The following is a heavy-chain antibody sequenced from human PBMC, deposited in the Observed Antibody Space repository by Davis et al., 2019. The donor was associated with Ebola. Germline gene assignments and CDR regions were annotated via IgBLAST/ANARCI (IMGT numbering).Heavy chain of an antibody. CDR2: IKQDGSEK. D-gene: IGHD2-2*01. J-gene: IGHJ6*02. Sequence: GGSLRLSCAASGFTFSRYSMNWVRQAPGKGLEWVANIKQDGSEKYYVDSVKGRFTISRDNAKNSLYLQMNSLRAEDTAVYYCARGGIVVVPAAMNPYYYYGMDVWGQGTTVTVSS. V-gene: IGHV3-7*01. CDR3: ARGGIVVVPAAMNPYYYYGMDV. CDR1: GFTFSRYS.